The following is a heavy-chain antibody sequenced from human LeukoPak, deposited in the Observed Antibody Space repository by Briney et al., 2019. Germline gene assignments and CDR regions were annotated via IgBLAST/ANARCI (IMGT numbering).Heavy chain of an antibody. CDR2: IWYDGSNK. D-gene: IGHD6-19*01. Sequence: GRSLRLSCAASRFTFSSYGMHWVRQAPGKGLEWVAVIWYDGSNKYYADSVKGRFTISRDNSKNTLYLQMNSLRAEDTAVYYCARDSLIAVAGNFDYWGQGTLVTVSS. J-gene: IGHJ4*02. CDR1: RFTFSSYG. CDR3: ARDSLIAVAGNFDY. V-gene: IGHV3-33*01.